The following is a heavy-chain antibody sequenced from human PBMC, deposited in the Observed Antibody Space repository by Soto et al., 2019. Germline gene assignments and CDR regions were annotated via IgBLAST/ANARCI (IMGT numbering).Heavy chain of an antibody. D-gene: IGHD3-22*01. J-gene: IGHJ5*01. CDR2: IFHNGDT. Sequence: PSETLSLTCTVSGGSISSGDYYWSWIRQSPGKDPHWIGYIFHNGDTFYNPSLESRLTISADTSKNQFSLRLSSVTAADTAVYYCVRHRGLYYLDGRAYHNNWFDSWGQGILVTVSS. V-gene: IGHV4-30-4*01. CDR1: GGSISSGDYY. CDR3: VRHRGLYYLDGRAYHNNWFDS.